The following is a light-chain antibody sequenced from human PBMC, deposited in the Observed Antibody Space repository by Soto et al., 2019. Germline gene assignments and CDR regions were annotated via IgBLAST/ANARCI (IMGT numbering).Light chain of an antibody. J-gene: IGKJ4*01. CDR3: QQYGSSPPLT. CDR1: QSVSSSF. Sequence: EIVLTQSPGTLSLSPGERATLSCRASQSVSSSFLAWYQQKPGQAPRLLIYGASSRAPGIPDRFSGSGSGTDFTLTISRLEPEDLAVYYCQQYGSSPPLTFGGGTKVESK. CDR2: GAS. V-gene: IGKV3-20*01.